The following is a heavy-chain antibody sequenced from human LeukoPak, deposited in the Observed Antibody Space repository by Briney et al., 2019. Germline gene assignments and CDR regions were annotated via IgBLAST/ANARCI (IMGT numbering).Heavy chain of an antibody. CDR1: GGSINSYY. CDR2: IYYSGST. CDR3: ARSSCSSTSCRDAFDI. Sequence: SETLSLTCTVSGGSINSYYWSWIRKPPGKGLEWIGYIYYSGSTNYNPSLKSRVTISVDTSKNQFSLKLSSVTAADTAVYYCARSSCSSTSCRDAFDIWGQGTMVTVSS. J-gene: IGHJ3*02. V-gene: IGHV4-59*08. D-gene: IGHD2-2*01.